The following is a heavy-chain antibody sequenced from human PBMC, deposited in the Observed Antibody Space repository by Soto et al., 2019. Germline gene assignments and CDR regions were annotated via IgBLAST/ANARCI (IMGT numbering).Heavy chain of an antibody. CDR3: ARGDYYDSSGPFSDPFQI. CDR2: IKPDGSEK. CDR1: GFTFSSHW. J-gene: IGHJ6*02. V-gene: IGHV3-7*04. D-gene: IGHD3-22*01. Sequence: GGSLRLSCAASGFTFSSHWMSWVRQAPGKGLEWVANIKPDGSEKWYVESVKGRFTISRDNAKNSLYMQMNSLRAEDTAVYYCARGDYYDSSGPFSDPFQISAQRTTLPVSS.